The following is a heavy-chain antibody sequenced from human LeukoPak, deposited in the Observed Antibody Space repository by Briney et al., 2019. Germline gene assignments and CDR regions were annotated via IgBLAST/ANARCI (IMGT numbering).Heavy chain of an antibody. J-gene: IGHJ4*02. CDR3: ARGSESIVGAPAEIDY. CDR2: ISSSGSTI. V-gene: IGHV3-48*03. D-gene: IGHD1-26*01. CDR1: GFTFSSYE. Sequence: GGSLRLSCAASGFTFSSYEMNWVRQAPGKGLEWVSYISSSGSTIYYADSVKGRFTISRDNAKNSLYLQMNSLRAEDTAVYYCARGSESIVGAPAEIDYWGQGTLVTVSS.